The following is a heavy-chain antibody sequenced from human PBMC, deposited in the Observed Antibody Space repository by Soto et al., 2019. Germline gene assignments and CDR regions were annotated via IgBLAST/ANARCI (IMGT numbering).Heavy chain of an antibody. D-gene: IGHD3-3*01. J-gene: IGHJ4*02. CDR2: IWYDGSNK. Sequence: GGSLRLSCAASGFTFSSYGMHWVRQAPGKGLERVAVIWYDGSNKYYADSVKGRFTISRDNSKNTLYLQMNSLRAEDTAVYYCARESFKTYYDFWSGYYGLDYWGQGTLVTVSS. CDR3: ARESFKTYYDFWSGYYGLDY. V-gene: IGHV3-33*08. CDR1: GFTFSSYG.